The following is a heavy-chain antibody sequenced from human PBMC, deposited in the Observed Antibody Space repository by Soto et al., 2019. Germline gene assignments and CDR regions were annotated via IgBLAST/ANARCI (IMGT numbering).Heavy chain of an antibody. J-gene: IGHJ4*02. D-gene: IGHD4-17*01. CDR2: IFWDGSNT. CDR1: GFTFDDYT. CDR3: AKDMAYGGNSGPFDY. Sequence: EVQLVESGGVVVQPGGSLRLSCAASGFTFDDYTMHWVRQAPGKGLEWVSLIFWDGSNTHYADSVKGRFAISRDNRKNSLYLQMDRLRTEVTALYYCAKDMAYGGNSGPFDYWGQGTLVTVSS. V-gene: IGHV3-43*01.